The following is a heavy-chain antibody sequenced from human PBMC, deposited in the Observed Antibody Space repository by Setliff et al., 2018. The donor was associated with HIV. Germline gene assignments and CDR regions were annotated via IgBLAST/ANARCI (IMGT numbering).Heavy chain of an antibody. CDR2: IAKTGST. CDR3: ARDFKRYNSPCRFDP. CDR1: GFSISSDGFY. V-gene: IGHV4-61*02. J-gene: IGHJ5*02. Sequence: PSETLSLTCTLSGFSISSDGFYWNWIRQPAGKGLEWIGRIAKTGSTNYNPSLKSRLTISMDTSKNQFSLKLNSVTAADTAVYYCARDFKRYNSPCRFDPWGPGTLVTVS. D-gene: IGHD5-12*01.